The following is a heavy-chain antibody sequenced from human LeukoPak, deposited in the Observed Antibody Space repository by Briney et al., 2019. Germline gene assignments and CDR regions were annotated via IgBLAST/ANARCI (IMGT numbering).Heavy chain of an antibody. CDR3: ARYCSSTSCYLGSAWFDP. J-gene: IGHJ5*02. CDR1: GGSISSSSYY. CDR2: IYYSGST. D-gene: IGHD2-2*01. Sequence: SETLSLTCTVSGGSISSSSYYWGWIRQPPGKGLEWIGSIYYSGSTYYNPSLKSRVTISVDTSKNQFSLKLSSVTAADTAVYYCARYCSSTSCYLGSAWFDPWGQGTLVTVSS. V-gene: IGHV4-39*01.